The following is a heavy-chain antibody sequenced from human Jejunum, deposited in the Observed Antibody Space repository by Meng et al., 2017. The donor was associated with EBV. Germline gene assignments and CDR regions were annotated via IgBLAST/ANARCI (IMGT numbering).Heavy chain of an antibody. CDR1: AYTFAGYY. J-gene: IGHJ2*01. Sequence: QVQLVQSGAEVKKPGGSVKVSCQASAYTFAGYYMHWVRQAPGQGLEWMGRINPNSGGANYAQKFQGRVTMTRDTSISTAYMELSRLRSDDTAVYYCAREGLVGDLRYFDLWGLGTLVTVSS. D-gene: IGHD3-16*01. V-gene: IGHV1-2*06. CDR3: AREGLVGDLRYFDL. CDR2: INPNSGGA.